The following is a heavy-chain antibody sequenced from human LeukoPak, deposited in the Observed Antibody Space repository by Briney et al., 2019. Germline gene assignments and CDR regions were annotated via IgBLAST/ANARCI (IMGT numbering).Heavy chain of an antibody. CDR3: ARGDDYKSTLFDY. V-gene: IGHV4-59*07. Sequence: WDTLRLSCAASGVTISSYYWLWIRQPPAKGPQWIGYISYSGTTNYNPSLKSRVTISVDTSKKQFSLKLTSATAADTAVYYCARGDDYKSTLFDYWGQGTLVTVSS. CDR2: ISYSGTT. CDR1: GVTISSYY. J-gene: IGHJ4*02. D-gene: IGHD5-12*01.